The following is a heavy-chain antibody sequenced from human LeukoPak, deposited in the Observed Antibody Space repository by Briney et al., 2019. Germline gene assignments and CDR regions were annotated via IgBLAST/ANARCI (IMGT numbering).Heavy chain of an antibody. CDR3: ARTLYGDYGDY. J-gene: IGHJ4*02. CDR1: GYTFTSYG. Sequence: ASVKVSCKASGYTFTSYGISWVRQAPGQGLQWMGWISTYNGNTNYAQKLQGRVTMTSDTSTSTAYMELRSLRPDDTAVYYCARTLYGDYGDYWGQGTLVTVSS. V-gene: IGHV1-18*01. CDR2: ISTYNGNT. D-gene: IGHD4-17*01.